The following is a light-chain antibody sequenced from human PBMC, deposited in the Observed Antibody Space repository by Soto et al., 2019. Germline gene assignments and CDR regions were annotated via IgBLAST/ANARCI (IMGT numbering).Light chain of an antibody. Sequence: SALTQPASVSGSPGQSITISCSGTSSDVGAHNLVSWYQQHPGRAPKLMIYAVSNRPSGVSNRFSGSKSGNTASLTISGLQAEDEADYYCSSYTSSSTLYVFGTGTKVTVL. CDR2: AVS. CDR3: SSYTSSSTLYV. V-gene: IGLV2-14*01. CDR1: SSDVGAHNL. J-gene: IGLJ1*01.